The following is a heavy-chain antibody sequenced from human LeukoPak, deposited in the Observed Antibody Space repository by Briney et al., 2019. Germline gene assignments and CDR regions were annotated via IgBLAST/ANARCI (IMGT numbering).Heavy chain of an antibody. V-gene: IGHV3-21*04. J-gene: IGHJ4*02. CDR3: ARQLRSYSYGSLDY. CDR2: ISSSSSYV. D-gene: IGHD5-18*01. Sequence: GGSLRLSCAASGSTFSTYSMNWVRQAPGKGLEWVSSISSSSSYVYYADSVKGRFTISRDNAKNSLYLQTNSLRAEDTAMYYCARQLRSYSYGSLDYWGQGTLVTVSS. CDR1: GSTFSTYS.